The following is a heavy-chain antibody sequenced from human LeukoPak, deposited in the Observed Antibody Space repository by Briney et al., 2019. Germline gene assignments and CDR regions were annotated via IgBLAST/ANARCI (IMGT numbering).Heavy chain of an antibody. V-gene: IGHV4-30-2*01. CDR2: IYHSGST. CDR3: ARDSSGGTRDDNWFDP. J-gene: IGHJ5*02. CDR1: GGSISSGGYY. D-gene: IGHD3-16*01. Sequence: SETLSLTCTVSGGSISSGGYYWSWIRQPPGKGLEWIGYIYHSGSTYYNPSLKSRVTISVDRSKNQFSLKLSSVTAADTAVYYCARDSSGGTRDDNWFDPWGQGTLVTVSS.